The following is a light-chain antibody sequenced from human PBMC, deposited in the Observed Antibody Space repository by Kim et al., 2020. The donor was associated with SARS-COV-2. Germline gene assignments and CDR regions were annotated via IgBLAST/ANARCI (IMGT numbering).Light chain of an antibody. V-gene: IGKV3-20*01. CDR1: QSVSSSY. CDR3: QQYGSSTWT. J-gene: IGKJ1*01. CDR2: GAS. Sequence: SPGERATLSCRASQSVSSSYLAWYQQKPGQAPRLLIYGASSRATGIPDRFSVSGSGTDFTLTISRLEPEDFAVYYCQQYGSSTWTFGQGTKVDIK.